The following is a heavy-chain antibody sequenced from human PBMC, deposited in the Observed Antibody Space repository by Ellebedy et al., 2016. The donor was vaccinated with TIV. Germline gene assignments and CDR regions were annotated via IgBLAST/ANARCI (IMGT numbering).Heavy chain of an antibody. V-gene: IGHV4-59*08. J-gene: IGHJ4*02. CDR3: ARWNEGFDY. D-gene: IGHD1-1*01. CDR2: IYYSGHT. Sequence: MPSETLSLTCTVSGDSISSYYWTWIRQPPGKGLEWIGYIYYSGHTDYNRSLKSRVTMSVDTSKNQLSLKLSSVTAADTAVYFCARWNEGFDYWGQGTLVTVSS. CDR1: GDSISSYY.